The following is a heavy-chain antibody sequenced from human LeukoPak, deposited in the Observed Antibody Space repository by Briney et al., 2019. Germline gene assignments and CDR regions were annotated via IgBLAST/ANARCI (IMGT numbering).Heavy chain of an antibody. CDR1: GGSISSGGYY. CDR2: IYYSGST. J-gene: IGHJ6*02. CDR3: ARGHRGLRWYTYGMDV. D-gene: IGHD4-23*01. Sequence: PSETLSLTCTVSGGSISSGGYYWSWIRQHPGKGLEWIGYIYYSGSTYYNPSLKSRVTISVDTSKNQFSLKLSSVTAADTAVYYCARGHRGLRWYTYGMDVWGQGTTVTVSS. V-gene: IGHV4-31*03.